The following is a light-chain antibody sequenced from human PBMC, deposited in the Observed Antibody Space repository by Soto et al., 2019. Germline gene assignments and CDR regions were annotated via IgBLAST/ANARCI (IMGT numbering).Light chain of an antibody. CDR1: SSNIGAGYE. CDR2: GNN. CDR3: QSYDSSLSALYV. Sequence: QSVLTQPRSVSGSPGQRVTISCTGSSSNIGAGYEVHWYQQLPGTAPKLLIYGNNNRPSGVPDRFSGSKSGTSASLAITGLQAEDEADYYCQSYDSSLSALYVFGTGTKVTVL. J-gene: IGLJ1*01. V-gene: IGLV1-40*01.